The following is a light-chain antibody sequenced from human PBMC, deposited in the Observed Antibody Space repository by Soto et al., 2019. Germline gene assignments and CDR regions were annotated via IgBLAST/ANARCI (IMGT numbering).Light chain of an antibody. CDR1: SSDVGGYNY. V-gene: IGLV2-8*01. CDR3: SSYACSSNV. Sequence: QSVLTQPPSASGSPGQSVGISCSGTSSDVGGYNYVSWYQQHPGKAPKLMIYEVNKRPSGVPDRFSGSKSGNTASLTVSGLQAEDEADYYCSSYACSSNVFGTGTKLTVL. CDR2: EVN. J-gene: IGLJ1*01.